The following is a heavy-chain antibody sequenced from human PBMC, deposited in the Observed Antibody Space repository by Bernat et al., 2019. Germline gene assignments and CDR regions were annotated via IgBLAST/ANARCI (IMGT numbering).Heavy chain of an antibody. CDR2: LFYSGIT. V-gene: IGHV4-30-4*01. J-gene: IGHJ4*02. D-gene: IGHD3-3*01. Sequence: QVQLQESGPGLVKPSQTLSLTCTVSGGSISSGDFYWSWILQSPGKGLEWIWYLFYSGITYYNPSLKSRVTISVDTSKNQFSLKLSSVTAADTAVYYCARTGPGYYDFWSGYQYIDYWGQGTLVTVSS. CDR3: ARTGPGYYDFWSGYQYIDY. CDR1: GGSISSGDFY.